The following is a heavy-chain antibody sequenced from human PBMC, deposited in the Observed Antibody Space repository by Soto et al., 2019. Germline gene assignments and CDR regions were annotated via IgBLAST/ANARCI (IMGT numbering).Heavy chain of an antibody. CDR2: IYYSGRT. CDR3: ARQRTTVVTQAYFDH. Sequence: SETLSLTCIVSGESISSSSYYWGWIRQPPGKGLEWIGSIYYSGRTYYNPSFKSRVTISIDTSKNQFSLKFSSVTATDTAVYYCARQRTTVVTQAYFDHWGQGALVTVSS. J-gene: IGHJ4*02. V-gene: IGHV4-39*01. D-gene: IGHD2-21*02. CDR1: GESISSSSYY.